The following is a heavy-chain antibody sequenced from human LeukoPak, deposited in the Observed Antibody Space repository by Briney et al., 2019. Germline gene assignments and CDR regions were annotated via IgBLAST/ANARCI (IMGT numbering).Heavy chain of an antibody. J-gene: IGHJ4*02. Sequence: GGSLRLSCAASGFTFSIYAMSWVRQAPGKGLEWVSAISGSGGSTYYADSVKGRFAISRDNSKNTLYLQMNSLRAEDTAVYYCAKDRRPLRFLEWLPFDYWGQGTLVTVSS. CDR1: GFTFSIYA. V-gene: IGHV3-23*01. CDR2: ISGSGGST. CDR3: AKDRRPLRFLEWLPFDY. D-gene: IGHD3-3*01.